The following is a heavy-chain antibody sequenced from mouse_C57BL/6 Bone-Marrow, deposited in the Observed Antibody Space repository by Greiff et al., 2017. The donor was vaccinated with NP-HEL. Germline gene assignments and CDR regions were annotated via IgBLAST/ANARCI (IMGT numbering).Heavy chain of an antibody. CDR2: ISYDGSN. V-gene: IGHV3-6*01. Sequence: VQLKESGPGLVKPSQSLSLTCSVTGYSITSGYYWNWIRQFPGNKLEWMGYISYDGSNNYNPSLKNRISITRDTSKNQFFLKLNSVTTEDTATYYCARDDGYSVYAMDYWGQGTSVTVSS. CDR1: GYSITSGYY. J-gene: IGHJ4*01. D-gene: IGHD2-3*01. CDR3: ARDDGYSVYAMDY.